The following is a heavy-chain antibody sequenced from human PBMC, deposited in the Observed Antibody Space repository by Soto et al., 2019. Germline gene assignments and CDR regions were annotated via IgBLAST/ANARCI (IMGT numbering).Heavy chain of an antibody. J-gene: IGHJ4*03. CDR3: ARASNHDGYFDY. CDR1: GGSISSGGYS. Sequence: SETLSLTCAVSGGSISSGGYSWSWIRQPPGKGLEWIGYIYHSGSTYYNPSLKSRVTISVDRSKNQFSLKLSSVTAADTAVYYSARASNHDGYFDYWGQGTTVTVSS. CDR2: IYHSGST. D-gene: IGHD1-1*01. V-gene: IGHV4-30-2*01.